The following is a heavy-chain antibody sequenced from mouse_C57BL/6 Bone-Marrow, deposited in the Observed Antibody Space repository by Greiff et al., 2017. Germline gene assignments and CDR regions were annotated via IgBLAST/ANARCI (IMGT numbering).Heavy chain of an antibody. CDR2: INPNNGGT. V-gene: IGHV1-26*01. J-gene: IGHJ4*01. CDR1: GYTFTDYY. CDR3: AREDAMDY. Sequence: VQLQQSGPELVKPGASVKISCKASGYTFTDYYMNWVKQSPGKSLEWIGDINPNNGGTSYNQKFKGKATLTVDKSSSTAYMELRSLTSEDSAVYYCAREDAMDYWGQGTSVTVSS.